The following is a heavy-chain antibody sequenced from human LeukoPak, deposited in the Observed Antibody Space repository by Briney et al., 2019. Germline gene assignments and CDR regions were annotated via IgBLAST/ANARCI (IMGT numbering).Heavy chain of an antibody. D-gene: IGHD1-26*01. J-gene: IGHJ4*02. Sequence: QPGRSLRLSCAASGFTFSSYGMHWVRQAPGKGLEWVAVISYDGSNKYYADSVKGRFTISRDNSKNTLYLQMNSLRAEDTAVYYCARDAGSSDGWDYWGQGTLVTVSS. CDR2: ISYDGSNK. V-gene: IGHV3-30*03. CDR3: ARDAGSSDGWDY. CDR1: GFTFSSYG.